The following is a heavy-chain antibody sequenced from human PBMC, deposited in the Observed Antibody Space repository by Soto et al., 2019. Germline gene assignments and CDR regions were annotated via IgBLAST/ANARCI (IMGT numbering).Heavy chain of an antibody. D-gene: IGHD2-2*01. CDR3: ARGCSSTSSDRDWYFDL. CDR2: IYSGGST. Sequence: GGSLSLSCAASGFTVSCNYMRWVRQAPGKGLEWVSVIYSGGSTYYADSVKGRFTISRDNSKNTLYPQMNSLRAEDTAVYYCARGCSSTSSDRDWYFDLWGRRARVTDS. J-gene: IGHJ2*01. CDR1: GFTVSCNY. V-gene: IGHV3-53*01.